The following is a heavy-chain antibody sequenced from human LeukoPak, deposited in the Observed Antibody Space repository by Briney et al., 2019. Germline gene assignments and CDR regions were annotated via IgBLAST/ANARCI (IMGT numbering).Heavy chain of an antibody. Sequence: PRGSLRLSCAASGFTFSSYSMNWVRQAPGKGLEWVSSISSSSSYIYYADSVKGRFTISRDNAKNSLYLQMNSLRAEDTAVYYCARVGYYGLGKGPPWGQGTLVTVSS. CDR1: GFTFSSYS. V-gene: IGHV3-21*01. D-gene: IGHD3-10*01. CDR3: ARVGYYGLGKGPP. J-gene: IGHJ5*02. CDR2: ISSSSSYI.